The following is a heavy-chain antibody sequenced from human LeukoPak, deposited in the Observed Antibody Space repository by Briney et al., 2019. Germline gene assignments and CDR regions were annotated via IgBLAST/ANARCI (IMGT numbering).Heavy chain of an antibody. CDR2: IYDSGST. D-gene: IGHD3-10*01. CDR3: VRDGSARGLDP. V-gene: IGHV4-31*03. CDR1: GGSLSSGGYY. J-gene: IGHJ5*02. Sequence: SETLSLTCTVSGGSLSSGGYYWTWIRPFPGKGLEWIMYIYDSGSTYYNPSLKSRVTISVHSSKNQCSLKPSSVTVAYTAVYYCVRDGSARGLDPWGQGTLVTVSS.